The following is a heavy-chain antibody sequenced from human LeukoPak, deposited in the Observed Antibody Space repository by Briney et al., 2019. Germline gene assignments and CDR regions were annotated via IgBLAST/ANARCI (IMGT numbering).Heavy chain of an antibody. D-gene: IGHD3-16*01. CDR2: ISSSSSYI. Sequence: GGSLRLSCAASGFTFSRYSMNWVRQAPGKGLEWVSSISSSSSYIYYADSVKGRFTISRDNAKNSLYLQMSNLRAEDTAVYFCVRGGGLDVWGQGATVTVSS. V-gene: IGHV3-21*04. CDR1: GFTFSRYS. J-gene: IGHJ6*02. CDR3: VRGGGLDV.